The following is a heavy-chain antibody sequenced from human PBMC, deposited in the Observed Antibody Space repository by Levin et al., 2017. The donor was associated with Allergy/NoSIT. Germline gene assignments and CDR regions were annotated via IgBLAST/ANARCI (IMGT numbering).Heavy chain of an antibody. CDR3: ARVGRGLWFDY. J-gene: IGHJ4*02. Sequence: LRLSCTVSGGSIGSGDYYWSWIRQPPGKGLEWIGYIFDRGSTYYNPSLKSRVTMSVDTSKNQFSLKLNSVTAAETAVYYCARVGRGLWFDYWGQGTLVTVSS. CDR1: GGSIGSGDYY. CDR2: IFDRGST. V-gene: IGHV4-30-4*01. D-gene: IGHD3-10*01.